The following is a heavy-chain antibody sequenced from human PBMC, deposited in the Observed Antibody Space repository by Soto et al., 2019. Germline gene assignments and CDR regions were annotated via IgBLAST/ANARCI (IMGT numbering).Heavy chain of an antibody. J-gene: IGHJ4*01. D-gene: IGHD1-1*01. CDR2: LKSKSDGGAT. V-gene: IGHV3-15*07. CDR1: GFTFGDPP. Sequence: EVQLVQSGGGLVKPGGSLRLSCAASGFTFGDPPMNWVRQAPGKGLEWVGRLKSKSDGGATDFAAAVRGRFTISRDASTNTLNLQMDSLKTEDTAVYYCIAGRYTKGAQPYDYWGQGTLVTVSS. CDR3: IAGRYTKGAQPYDY.